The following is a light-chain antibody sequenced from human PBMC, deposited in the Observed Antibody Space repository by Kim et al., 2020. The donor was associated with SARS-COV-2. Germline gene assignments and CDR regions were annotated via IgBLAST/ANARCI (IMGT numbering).Light chain of an antibody. CDR2: GAS. J-gene: IGKJ1*01. CDR1: QSGSSTY. V-gene: IGKV3-20*01. CDR3: QQYGSSRT. Sequence: VVLTQSPGTLSLSPGERATLSCRASQSGSSTYLAWYQQKPGQAPRLLIYGASSRATGIPDRFSGSGSGTDFTLTISRPEPEDFAVYYCQQYGSSRTFGQGTKVDIK.